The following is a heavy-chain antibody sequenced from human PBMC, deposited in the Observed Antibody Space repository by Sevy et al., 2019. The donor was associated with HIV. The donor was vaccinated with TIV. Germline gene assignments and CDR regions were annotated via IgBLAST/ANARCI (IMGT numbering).Heavy chain of an antibody. J-gene: IGHJ4*02. CDR1: GFDFSSHW. V-gene: IGHV3-74*01. Sequence: GGSLRLSCEASGFDFSSHWMQWVRQAPGKGLVWVSRMNTDGSSTNYADSVKGRFTISRDNAKNTLYLEMNNLRDEDTALYYCATPRFDFWGPGTQVTVSS. CDR2: MNTDGSST. CDR3: ATPRFDF.